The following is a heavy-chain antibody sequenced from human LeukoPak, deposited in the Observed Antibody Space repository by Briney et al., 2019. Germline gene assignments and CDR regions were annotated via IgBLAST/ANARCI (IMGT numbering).Heavy chain of an antibody. CDR3: ARWPPGDYYDY. CDR1: GFTVSSNY. CDR2: IYSGGST. V-gene: IGHV3-53*01. Sequence: PGGSLRLSCAASGFTVSSNYMSWVRQAPGKGLEWVSVIYSGGSTYYADSVKGRFTISRDNSKNTLYLQMNSLRAEDTAVYYCARWPPGDYYDYWGQGTLVTVSS. J-gene: IGHJ4*02.